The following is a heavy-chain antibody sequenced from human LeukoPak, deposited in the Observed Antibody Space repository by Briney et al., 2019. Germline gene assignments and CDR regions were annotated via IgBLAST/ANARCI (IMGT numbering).Heavy chain of an antibody. V-gene: IGHV4-39*01. Sequence: SETLSLTCTASGGSISSSSYYWGWIRQPPGKGLEWIGSIYYGGSTYYNPSLKSRVTISVDTSKNQFSLKLSSVTAADTAVYYCARHTAGTFDYWGQGTLVTVSS. J-gene: IGHJ4*02. CDR2: IYYGGST. D-gene: IGHD6-13*01. CDR1: GGSISSSSYY. CDR3: ARHTAGTFDY.